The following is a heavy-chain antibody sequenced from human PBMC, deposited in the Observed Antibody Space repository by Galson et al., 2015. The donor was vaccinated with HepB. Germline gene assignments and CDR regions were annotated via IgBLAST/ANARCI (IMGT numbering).Heavy chain of an antibody. CDR3: ASWTYYYDSSGYETLINDAFDI. J-gene: IGHJ3*02. Sequence: SVKVSCKASGYTFTSYYMHWVRQAPGQGLEWMGIINPSGGSTSYAQKFQGRVTMTRDTSTSTVYMELSSLRSEDTAVYYCASWTYYYDSSGYETLINDAFDIWGQGTMVTVSS. CDR1: GYTFTSYY. CDR2: INPSGGST. D-gene: IGHD3-22*01. V-gene: IGHV1-46*01.